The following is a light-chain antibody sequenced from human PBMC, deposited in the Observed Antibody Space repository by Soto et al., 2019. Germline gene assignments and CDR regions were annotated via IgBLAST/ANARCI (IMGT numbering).Light chain of an antibody. V-gene: IGKV3D-20*02. CDR2: GEC. Sequence: DIAFTHSPVTLYLSTVDRATLYFLSSQSVSSSNLAWYKKKRGQYHRIIIYGECSRATGIPDRFSGSGSGQDFTLTIRSLQPEECAVYYGQKRKNWQVTFGQGTRRDIK. CDR1: QSVSSSN. CDR3: QKRKNWQVT. J-gene: IGKJ5*01.